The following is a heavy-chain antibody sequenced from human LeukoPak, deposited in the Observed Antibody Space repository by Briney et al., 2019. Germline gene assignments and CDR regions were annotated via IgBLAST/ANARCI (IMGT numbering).Heavy chain of an antibody. CDR3: ARASKQLVPPALLKPESSYYGMAV. CDR2: IIPMLGIE. D-gene: IGHD6-13*01. Sequence: ASVTVSCQGSGGTFSRYTISWVRQAGGRGGDGMGRIIPMLGIENYAQKFRGRVTITADKSTSTDYMELSSLRYEATAVYYCARASKQLVPPALLKPESSYYGMAVWGQGRTVTV. V-gene: IGHV1-69*02. CDR1: GGTFSRYT. J-gene: IGHJ6*02.